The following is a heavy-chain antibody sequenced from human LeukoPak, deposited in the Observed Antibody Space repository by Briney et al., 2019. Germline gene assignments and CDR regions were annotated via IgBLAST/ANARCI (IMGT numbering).Heavy chain of an antibody. CDR3: AKSGSGYDWFDY. CDR1: GFTFSSYG. D-gene: IGHD5-12*01. J-gene: IGHJ4*02. V-gene: IGHV3-23*01. CDR2: ISGSGGST. Sequence: GGSLRLSCAASGFTFSSYGMSWVRQAPGKGLEWVAAISGSGGSTYYADSVKGRFTISRDSSKNTLYLQMNSLRAEDTAVYYCAKSGSGYDWFDYWGQGTLVTVSS.